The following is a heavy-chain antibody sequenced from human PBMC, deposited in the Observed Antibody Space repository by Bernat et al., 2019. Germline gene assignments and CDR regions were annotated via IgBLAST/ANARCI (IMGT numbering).Heavy chain of an antibody. CDR2: INHSGST. D-gene: IGHD3-16*01. J-gene: IGHJ4*02. Sequence: QVQLQQWGAGLLKPSETLSLTCAVYGGSFSGYYWSWIRQPPGKGLEWIGEINHSGSTNYNPSLKSRVTISVDTSKNQFSLKLSSVTAADTAVYYCATCTFGGVPSRYYFDYWGQGTLVTVSS. CDR1: GGSFSGYY. V-gene: IGHV4-34*01. CDR3: ATCTFGGVPSRYYFDY.